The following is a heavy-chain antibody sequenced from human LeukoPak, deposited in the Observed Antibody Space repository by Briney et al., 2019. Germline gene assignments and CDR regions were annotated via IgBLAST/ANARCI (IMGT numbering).Heavy chain of an antibody. V-gene: IGHV3-48*01. CDR2: LSNTGNI. CDR1: GFTFSSYG. Sequence: GGSLRLSCAASGFTFSSYGMTWVRQAPGKGLEWLSYLSNTGNIHYAQSVKGRFTISRDNAKNSLYLQMDGLRAEDTAVYYCARRGDTPMIGDHWGQGSLVTVAS. J-gene: IGHJ4*02. CDR3: ARRGDTPMIGDH. D-gene: IGHD5-18*01.